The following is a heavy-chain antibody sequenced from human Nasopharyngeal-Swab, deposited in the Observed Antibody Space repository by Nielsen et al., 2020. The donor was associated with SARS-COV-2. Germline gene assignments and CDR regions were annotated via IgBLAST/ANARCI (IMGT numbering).Heavy chain of an antibody. V-gene: IGHV3-9*01. Sequence: SLKISCAASGFTFSSYSMNWVRQAPGKGLEWVSGISWNSGSIGYADSVKGRFTISRDNAKNSLYLQMNSLRAEDTALYYCAKEGKHYDILTGYHLYYGMDVWGQGTTVTVSS. J-gene: IGHJ6*02. CDR1: GFTFSSYS. D-gene: IGHD3-9*01. CDR3: AKEGKHYDILTGYHLYYGMDV. CDR2: ISWNSGSI.